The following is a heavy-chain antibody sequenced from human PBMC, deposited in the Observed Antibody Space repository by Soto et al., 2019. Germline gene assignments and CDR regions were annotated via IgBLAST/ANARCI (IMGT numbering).Heavy chain of an antibody. D-gene: IGHD3-22*01. V-gene: IGHV3-23*01. CDR2: ISGSGGST. CDR3: ATTITMIVVATTHYFDY. Sequence: PGGSLRLSCAASGFTFSSYAMSWVRQAPGKGLEWVSAISGSGGSTYYADSVKGRFTISRDNSKNTLYLQMNSLRAEDTAVYYCATTITMIVVATTHYFDYWGQGTLVTVSS. CDR1: GFTFSSYA. J-gene: IGHJ4*02.